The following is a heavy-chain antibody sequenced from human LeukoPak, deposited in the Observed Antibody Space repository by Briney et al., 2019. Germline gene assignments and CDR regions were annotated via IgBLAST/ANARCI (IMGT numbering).Heavy chain of an antibody. Sequence: ASVKVSCKASGYTFTSYDINWVRQATGQGLEWMGWMNPNSGNTGYAQKFQGRVTMTRNTSISTAYMELSSLRSEDTAVYYCARDRHVVPAAMYYYYYMDVWGKGTTVTVSS. D-gene: IGHD2-2*01. CDR1: GYTFTSYD. J-gene: IGHJ6*03. CDR2: MNPNSGNT. V-gene: IGHV1-8*01. CDR3: ARDRHVVPAAMYYYYYMDV.